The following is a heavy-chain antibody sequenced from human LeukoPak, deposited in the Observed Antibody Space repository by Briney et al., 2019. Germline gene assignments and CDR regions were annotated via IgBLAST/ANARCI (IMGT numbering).Heavy chain of an antibody. CDR1: GFTFSRYE. Sequence: GGSLRLSCAASGFTFSRYEMNWVRQAPGKGLEWVSYISSSAETTYYADSVKGRFSISRDNAKSSLYLQMYSLRAEDTAVYFCARQQQQLWYDWGQGTLVTVSS. J-gene: IGHJ4*02. CDR2: ISSSAETT. V-gene: IGHV3-48*03. D-gene: IGHD5-18*01. CDR3: ARQQQQLWYD.